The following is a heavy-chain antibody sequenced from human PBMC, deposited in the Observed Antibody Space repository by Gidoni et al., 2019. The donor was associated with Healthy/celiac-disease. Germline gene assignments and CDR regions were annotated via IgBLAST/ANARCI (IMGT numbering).Heavy chain of an antibody. V-gene: IGHV3-30-3*01. D-gene: IGHD2-2*01. CDR1: GFTFSSYA. CDR3: ARDEGALVVPAASPHY. CDR2: ISYDGSNK. J-gene: IGHJ4*02. Sequence: QVQLVESGGGVVQPGRSLRLSCAASGFTFSSYASHWVRQAPGKGLEWVAVISYDGSNKYYADSVKGRFTISRDNSKNTLYLQMNSLRAEDTAVYYCARDEGALVVPAASPHYWGQGTLVTVSS.